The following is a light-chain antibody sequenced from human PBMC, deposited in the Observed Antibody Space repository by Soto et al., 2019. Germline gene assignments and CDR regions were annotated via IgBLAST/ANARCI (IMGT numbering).Light chain of an antibody. CDR1: QSINDW. CDR2: EAS. Sequence: DIQMTQSPSTLSASVGDRVTITCRASQSINDWLAWYQQKPGKAPNLLIYEASSLESGVPSRFSGSGSGTEFTLTISSLQPEDFATYYFQHYNSYSRTFGQGTKVEIK. V-gene: IGKV1-5*03. J-gene: IGKJ1*01. CDR3: QHYNSYSRT.